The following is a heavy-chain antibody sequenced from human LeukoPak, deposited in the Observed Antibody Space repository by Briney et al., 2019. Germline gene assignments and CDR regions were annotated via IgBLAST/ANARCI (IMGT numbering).Heavy chain of an antibody. Sequence: GGSLRLSCAASGFTFSDYAMHWVRQAPGMGLEWVALISYDGTDKYYADSVKGRFTISRDNAKNTLYLQMNSLRAEDTAVYYCARGLSGYSSSLGYWGQGTLVTVSS. J-gene: IGHJ4*02. CDR1: GFTFSDYA. CDR2: ISYDGTDK. CDR3: ARGLSGYSSSLGY. D-gene: IGHD6-6*01. V-gene: IGHV3-30*04.